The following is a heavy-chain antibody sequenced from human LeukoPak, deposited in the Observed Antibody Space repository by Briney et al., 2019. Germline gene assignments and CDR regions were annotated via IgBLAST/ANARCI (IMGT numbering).Heavy chain of an antibody. D-gene: IGHD6-13*01. V-gene: IGHV1-2*02. CDR2: INPNSGGT. Sequence: ASVKVSCKASGYTFTGYYMHWVRQAPGQGLEWMGWINPNSGGTNYAQKFQGRVTMTRDTSISTAYMELSRLRSDDTAVYYCAREGIAAAGTLAFDIWGQGTMVTVSS. J-gene: IGHJ3*02. CDR1: GYTFTGYY. CDR3: AREGIAAAGTLAFDI.